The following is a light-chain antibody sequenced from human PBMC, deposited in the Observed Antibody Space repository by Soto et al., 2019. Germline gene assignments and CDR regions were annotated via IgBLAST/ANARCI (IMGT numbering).Light chain of an antibody. CDR3: QQYNNWPL. Sequence: EIVLTQSPGTLSLSPGERATLSCRASQSVSSYLAWYQQKPGQAPRLLIYGASTRATGIPARFSGSGSGTEFTLTISSLQSEDFAVYYCQQYNNWPLFGGGTKVDIK. CDR1: QSVSSY. V-gene: IGKV3-15*01. J-gene: IGKJ4*01. CDR2: GAS.